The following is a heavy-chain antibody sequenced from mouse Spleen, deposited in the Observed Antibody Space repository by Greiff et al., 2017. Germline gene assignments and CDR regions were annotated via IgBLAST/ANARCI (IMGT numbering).Heavy chain of an antibody. Sequence: VQLQQSGAELARPGASVKMSCKASGYTFTSYTMHWVKQRPGQGLEWIGYINPSSGYTKYNQKFKDKATLTADKSSSTAYMQLSSLTSEDSAVYYCARSGDYLYYAMDYWGQGTSVTVSS. CDR2: INPSSGYT. CDR1: GYTFTSYT. CDR3: ARSGDYLYYAMDY. V-gene: IGHV1-4*01. J-gene: IGHJ4*01. D-gene: IGHD2-4*01.